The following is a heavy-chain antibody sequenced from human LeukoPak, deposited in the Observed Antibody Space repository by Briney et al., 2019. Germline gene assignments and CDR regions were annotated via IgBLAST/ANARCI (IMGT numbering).Heavy chain of an antibody. V-gene: IGHV4-39*07. CDR2: IYYTGNT. J-gene: IGHJ4*02. Sequence: PSETLSLTCSVSGVSISSSNSYWGWIRQPPGKGLEWIGSIYYTGNTYYNASLKSRVTISVDTSKNQFSLKLSSVTAADTAVYYCARETYYYDSSGYNNYYFDYWGQGTLVTVSS. D-gene: IGHD3-22*01. CDR3: ARETYYYDSSGYNNYYFDY. CDR1: GVSISSSNSY.